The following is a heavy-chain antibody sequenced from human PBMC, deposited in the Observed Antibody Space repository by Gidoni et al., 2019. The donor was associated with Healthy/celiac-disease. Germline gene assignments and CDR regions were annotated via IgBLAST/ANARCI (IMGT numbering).Heavy chain of an antibody. V-gene: IGHV1-24*01. CDR1: GYNLTDLS. CDR3: ATGASSSGWPRYNWFDP. J-gene: IGHJ5*02. Sequence: QVQLVQSGAEVKQPGASVKVSCKVSGYNLTDLSMHWVRQAPGKGLEWMGGFDPEDGETLYAQKVQGRVTMTYDTSTDTAYMELSSLRSEDTAVYYCATGASSSGWPRYNWFDPWGQGTLVTVSS. CDR2: FDPEDGET. D-gene: IGHD6-19*01.